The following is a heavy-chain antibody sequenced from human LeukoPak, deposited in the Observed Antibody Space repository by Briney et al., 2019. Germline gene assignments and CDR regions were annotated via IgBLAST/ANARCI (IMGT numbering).Heavy chain of an antibody. Sequence: GGSLRLSCAASGFTFSSYWMSWVREAPGKGRECVANIKQDGSEKYHVDSVKSRFTISRDNAKNSLYLQMNSLRAEDTAVYYCAREAGTFPRPLDYWGQGTLVTASS. V-gene: IGHV3-7*01. CDR3: AREAGTFPRPLDY. D-gene: IGHD6-13*01. CDR2: IKQDGSEK. J-gene: IGHJ4*02. CDR1: GFTFSSYW.